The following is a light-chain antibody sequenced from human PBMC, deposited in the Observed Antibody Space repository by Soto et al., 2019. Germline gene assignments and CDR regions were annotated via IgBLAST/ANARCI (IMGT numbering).Light chain of an antibody. CDR1: SSDVGGYNY. Sequence: QSALTQPASVSGSPGQSITISCTGTSSDVGGYNYVSWYQQHPGKAPKLMIYEVSNRPSEVSNRFSGSKSGNTASLTISGLQAEDEGIYYCSSYTSGSTLVVFGGGTKVTVL. J-gene: IGLJ2*01. V-gene: IGLV2-14*01. CDR2: EVS. CDR3: SSYTSGSTLVV.